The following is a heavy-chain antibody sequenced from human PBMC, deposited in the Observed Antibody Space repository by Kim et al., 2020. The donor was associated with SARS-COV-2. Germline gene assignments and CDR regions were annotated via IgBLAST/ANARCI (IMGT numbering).Heavy chain of an antibody. CDR2: IYYSGST. J-gene: IGHJ6*02. Sequence: SETLSLTCTVSGGSVSSGSYYWSWIRQPPGKGLEWIGYIYYSGSTNYNPSLKSRVTISVDTSKNQFSLKLSSVTAADTAVYYCARDLWFGEYYGMDVWGQGTTVTVSS. CDR3: ARDLWFGEYYGMDV. V-gene: IGHV4-61*01. D-gene: IGHD3-10*01. CDR1: GGSVSSGSYY.